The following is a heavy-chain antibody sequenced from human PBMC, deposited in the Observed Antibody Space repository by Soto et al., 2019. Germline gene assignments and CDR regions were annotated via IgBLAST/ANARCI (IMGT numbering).Heavy chain of an antibody. CDR1: GITFIKYV. V-gene: IGHV3-23*01. J-gene: IGHJ4*02. D-gene: IGHD3-16*01. Sequence: QAGGSLRLSCAASGITFIKYVMGWVRQAPGGGLEWVSAISGNGIDTYYADSVKGRFTISRDNSKNTLFLQINSLRVEDTAVYYCAKRRGEGYFDNWGQGTPVTVSS. CDR2: ISGNGIDT. CDR3: AKRRGEGYFDN.